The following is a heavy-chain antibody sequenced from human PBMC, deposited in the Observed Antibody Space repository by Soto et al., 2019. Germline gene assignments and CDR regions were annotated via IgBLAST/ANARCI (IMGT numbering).Heavy chain of an antibody. V-gene: IGHV1-46*01. Sequence: ASVKVSCKASVYTFTSCYMHYVRQAPRQGVEWMGIINPSGGSTSYAQKFQGRVTMTRDTSTSTVYMELSSLRSEDTAVYYCARVFSCSGGSCYFDVVAGDLYGMDVWGQGTTVTVSS. J-gene: IGHJ6*02. CDR3: ARVFSCSGGSCYFDVVAGDLYGMDV. CDR2: INPSGGST. D-gene: IGHD2-15*01. CDR1: VYTFTSCY.